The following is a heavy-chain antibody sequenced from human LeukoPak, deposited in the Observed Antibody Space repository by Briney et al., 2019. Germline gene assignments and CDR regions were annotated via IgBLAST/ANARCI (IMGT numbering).Heavy chain of an antibody. V-gene: IGHV3-21*01. CDR1: GFTFSSYS. Sequence: PGGSLRLSCAASGFTFSSYSMNWVRQAPEKGLEWVSSISSSSSYIYYADSVKGRFTISRDNAKNSLYLQMNSLRAEDTAVYYCARAKSSSSWHDYWGQGTLVTVSS. CDR3: ARAKSSSSWHDY. D-gene: IGHD6-13*01. CDR2: ISSSSSYI. J-gene: IGHJ4*02.